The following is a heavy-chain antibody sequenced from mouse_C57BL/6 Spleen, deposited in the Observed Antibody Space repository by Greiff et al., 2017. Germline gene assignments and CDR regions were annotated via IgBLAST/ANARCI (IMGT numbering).Heavy chain of an antibody. J-gene: IGHJ3*01. Sequence: EVQLVESGEGLVKPGGSLKLSCAASGFTFSSYAMSWVRQTPEKRLEWVAYISSGGDYIYYAGTVKGRFTISRDNARNTLYLQMSSLESEDTARYCCTRAQLSWFAYWGQGTLVTVSA. D-gene: IGHD4-1*02. CDR2: ISSGGDYI. CDR1: GFTFSSYA. V-gene: IGHV5-9-1*02. CDR3: TRAQLSWFAY.